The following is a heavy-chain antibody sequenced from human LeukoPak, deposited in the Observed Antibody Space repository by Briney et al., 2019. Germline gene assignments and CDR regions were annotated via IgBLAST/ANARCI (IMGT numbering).Heavy chain of an antibody. V-gene: IGHV3-23*01. D-gene: IGHD4-17*01. J-gene: IGHJ4*02. Sequence: GGSLRLSCAASGFTFSSYGMSWVRQAPGKGLEWVSVISGSGGSTFSAGSVKGRFIISRDNSKNTVYLQMNSLRAEDTAVYYCAKDRGYTVTTADYWGQGTPVTVSS. CDR2: ISGSGGST. CDR3: AKDRGYTVTTADY. CDR1: GFTFSSYG.